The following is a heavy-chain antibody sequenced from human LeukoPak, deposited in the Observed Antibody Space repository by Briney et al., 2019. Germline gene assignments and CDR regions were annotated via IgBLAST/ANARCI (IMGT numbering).Heavy chain of an antibody. D-gene: IGHD2-15*01. CDR1: GYSFTSYW. CDR3: ARQDLGQYCSGGSCYMDY. CDR2: IDPSDSYT. Sequence: GESLRISCKGSGYSFTSYWISWVRQMPGEGLEWMGRIDPSDSYTNYSPSFQGHVTISADKSISTAYLQWSSLKASDTAMYYCARQDLGQYCSGGSCYMDYWGQGTLVTVSS. V-gene: IGHV5-10-1*01. J-gene: IGHJ4*02.